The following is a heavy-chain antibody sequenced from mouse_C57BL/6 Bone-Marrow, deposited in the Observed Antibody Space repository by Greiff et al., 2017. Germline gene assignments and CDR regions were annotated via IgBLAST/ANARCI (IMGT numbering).Heavy chain of an antibody. CDR3: ARQNYYGSSSWFAY. J-gene: IGHJ3*01. V-gene: IGHV5-2*01. CDR1: EYEFPSHD. D-gene: IGHD1-1*01. CDR2: INSDGGST. Sequence: DVHLVESGGGLVQPGESLKLSCESNEYEFPSHDMSWVRKTPEKRLELVAAINSDGGSTYYPDTMERRFIISRDNTKKTLYLQMSSLRSEDTALYYCARQNYYGSSSWFAYWGQGTLVTVSA.